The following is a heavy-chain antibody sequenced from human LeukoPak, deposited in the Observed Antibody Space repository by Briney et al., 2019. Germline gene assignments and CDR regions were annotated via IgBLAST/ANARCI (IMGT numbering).Heavy chain of an antibody. J-gene: IGHJ4*02. CDR2: IYSGGST. CDR1: GFTFSGYS. CDR3: ARDLGRDGYNYVFDY. D-gene: IGHD5-24*01. Sequence: GGSLRLSCAASGFTFSGYSMNWVRQAPGKGLEWVSVIYSGGSTYYADSVKGRFTISRDNSKNTLYLQMNSLRAEDTAVYYCARDLGRDGYNYVFDYWGQGTLVTVSS. V-gene: IGHV3-66*01.